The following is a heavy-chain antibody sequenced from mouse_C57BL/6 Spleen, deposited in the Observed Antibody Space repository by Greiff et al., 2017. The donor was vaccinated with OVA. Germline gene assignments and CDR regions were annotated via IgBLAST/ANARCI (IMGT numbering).Heavy chain of an antibody. J-gene: IGHJ3*01. CDR3: ARSEGNYYYGSSFAY. CDR2: IYPRSGNT. CDR1: GYTFTSYG. Sequence: VQLQQSGAELARPGASVKLSCKASGYTFTSYGISWVKQRTGQGLEWIGEIYPRSGNTYYNEKFKGKATLTADKSSSTAYMELRSLTSEDSAVYFCARSEGNYYYGSSFAYWGQGTLVTVSA. D-gene: IGHD1-1*01. V-gene: IGHV1-81*01.